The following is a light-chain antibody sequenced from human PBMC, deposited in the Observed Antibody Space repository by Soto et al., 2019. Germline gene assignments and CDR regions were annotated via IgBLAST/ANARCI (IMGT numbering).Light chain of an antibody. V-gene: IGKV1-39*01. Sequence: DIQMTQSPSSLSASVGDRVTITCRASQSISSYLNWYQQKPGKAPKLLIYAASSLQSGVPSRFRGSEYGAVFTLTISSLQPEDFATYYCQQLHSYPITFGQGTRLEIK. CDR1: QSISSY. CDR3: QQLHSYPIT. J-gene: IGKJ5*01. CDR2: AAS.